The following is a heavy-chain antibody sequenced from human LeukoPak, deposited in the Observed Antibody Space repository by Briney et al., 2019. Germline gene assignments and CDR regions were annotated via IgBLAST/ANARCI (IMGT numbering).Heavy chain of an antibody. Sequence: PGGSLRLSCAASGFTFSSYAMSWVRQAPGKGLEWVSAISGSGGSTYYADSVKGRFTISRDNSKNTLYLQMNSLRAEETAVYYCAKGKSIAAAGKASPYYYYGMDVWGQGTTVTVSS. D-gene: IGHD6-13*01. CDR2: ISGSGGST. V-gene: IGHV3-23*01. J-gene: IGHJ6*02. CDR3: AKGKSIAAAGKASPYYYYGMDV. CDR1: GFTFSSYA.